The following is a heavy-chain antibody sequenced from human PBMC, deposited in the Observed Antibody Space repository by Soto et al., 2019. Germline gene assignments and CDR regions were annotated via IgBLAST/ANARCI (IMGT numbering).Heavy chain of an antibody. CDR3: ENQGGFKGMDV. J-gene: IGHJ6*04. CDR2: ISRDGRNE. D-gene: IGHD3-16*01. Sequence: GGSLRLSCVASRFITINLLEMHWVRQAPGKGLEWVAAISRDGRNEYYGDSVKGRFIISRDTSTNTLHLQMNSLRSADTAVYYCENQGGFKGMDVWCNGTTVTV. V-gene: IGHV3-30*18. CDR1: RFITINLLE.